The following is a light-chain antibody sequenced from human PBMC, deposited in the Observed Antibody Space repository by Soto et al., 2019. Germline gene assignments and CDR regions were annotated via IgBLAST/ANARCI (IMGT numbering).Light chain of an antibody. J-gene: IGLJ7*01. V-gene: IGLV1-47*01. CDR1: SSNIGSNY. CDR3: AAWGGSLSTTV. Sequence: QPVLTQPPSASGTPGQRVTISCSGSSSNIGSNYVYWYQQFPGTAPKLLIYRDNQRPSGVPDRFSGSKSGTSASLAISGLRSEDEADYYCAAWGGSLSTTVFGGGTQLTVL. CDR2: RDN.